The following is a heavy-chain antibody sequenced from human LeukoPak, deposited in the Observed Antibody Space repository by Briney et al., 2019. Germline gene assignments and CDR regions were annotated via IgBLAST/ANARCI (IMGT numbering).Heavy chain of an antibody. CDR1: GFTFSNYF. CDR2: VSQDESNE. J-gene: IGHJ3*02. V-gene: IGHV3-30-3*01. CDR3: ASILRYFDWSYTSDDAFDI. D-gene: IGHD3-9*01. Sequence: GGSLRLSCAASGFTFSNYFMHWVRQVPGKGLEWVASVSQDESNELYADSVKGRFTISRDVAKNTLYLQMNSLRAEDTAVYYCASILRYFDWSYTSDDAFDIWGQGTMVTVSS.